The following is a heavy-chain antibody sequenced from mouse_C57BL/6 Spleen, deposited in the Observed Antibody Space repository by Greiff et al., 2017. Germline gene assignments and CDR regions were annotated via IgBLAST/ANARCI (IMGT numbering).Heavy chain of an antibody. CDR2: IWPGGGE. CDR1: GFSFTSYA. Sequence: VKLMESGPGLVAPSQSVSITCTVSGFSFTSYAISWVSQPPGKGLEWLGVIWPGGGENYNPALKSRLSISKDNAKSQVFLKMISLQTDDTARDYCGRNWDWYIDVWGTGTTVTVSS. CDR3: GRNWDWYIDV. J-gene: IGHJ1*03. D-gene: IGHD4-1*01. V-gene: IGHV2-9-1*01.